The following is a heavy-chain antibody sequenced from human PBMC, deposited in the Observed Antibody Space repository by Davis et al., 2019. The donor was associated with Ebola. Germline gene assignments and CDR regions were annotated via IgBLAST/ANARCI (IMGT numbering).Heavy chain of an antibody. CDR3: ARHFESYYDFWSGPYGMDI. D-gene: IGHD3-3*01. CDR1: GAFASSGGYS. V-gene: IGHV4-61*08. CDR2: IYYSGST. J-gene: IGHJ6*02. Sequence: SEILSLTCPVPGAFASSGGYSWIWILQPPGTGLEWIGYIYYSGSTNYNPALKNRITISVDPSKNQFSLKLSSVTAADTAVYYCARHFESYYDFWSGPYGMDIWGQGTTVTVSS.